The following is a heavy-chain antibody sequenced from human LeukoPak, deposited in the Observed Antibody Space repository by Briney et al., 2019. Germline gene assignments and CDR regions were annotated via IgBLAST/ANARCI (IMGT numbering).Heavy chain of an antibody. J-gene: IGHJ4*02. CDR1: GYNFSGHY. CDR2: IKPSNGDT. CDR3: ASPPLSSGMYYAH. V-gene: IGHV1-2*02. D-gene: IGHD1-26*01. Sequence: ASVKVSCKASGYNFSGHYMHWVRQAPGQGLEWMGWIKPSNGDTKYAQNFQGRVTMTRDTSISTAYMELSSLRSDDTAVYYCASPPLSSGMYYAHWGQGTLVTVSS.